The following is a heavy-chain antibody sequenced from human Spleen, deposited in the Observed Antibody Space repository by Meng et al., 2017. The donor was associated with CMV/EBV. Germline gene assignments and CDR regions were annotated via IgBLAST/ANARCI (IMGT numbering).Heavy chain of an antibody. CDR3: ARDLRIGGATGGFGY. D-gene: IGHD1-26*01. V-gene: IGHV4-30-4*08. Sequence: SETLSLTCTVSGGSVSSGSYYWSWIRQPPGKGLEWIGYIYYSGSTYYNPSLKSRVTISVDTSKNQFSLKLSSVTAADTAVYYCARDLRIGGATGGFGYWGQGTLVTVSS. J-gene: IGHJ4*02. CDR2: IYYSGST. CDR1: GGSVSSGSYY.